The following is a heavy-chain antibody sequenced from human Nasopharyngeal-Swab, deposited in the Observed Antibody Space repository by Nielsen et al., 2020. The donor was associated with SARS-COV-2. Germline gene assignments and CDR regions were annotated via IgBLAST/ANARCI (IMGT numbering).Heavy chain of an antibody. CDR3: VRGSYGHYDS. Sequence: GESLKISCAASGFTFSSYTMNWVRQAPGKGPEWVSSIGPTSDYIYYAESVKGRFTISRDNAKNSLFLQMNSLRAEETAIYYCVRGSYGHYDSWGQGALITVSS. J-gene: IGHJ5*01. CDR1: GFTFSSYT. CDR2: IGPTSDYI. V-gene: IGHV3-21*06. D-gene: IGHD4-17*01.